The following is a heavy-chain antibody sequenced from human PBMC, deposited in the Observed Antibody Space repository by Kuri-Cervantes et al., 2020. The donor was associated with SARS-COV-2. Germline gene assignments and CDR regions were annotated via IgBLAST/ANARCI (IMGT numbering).Heavy chain of an antibody. CDR3: ARGGYSSSSGHYFDY. CDR2: IHGTRNII. J-gene: IGHJ4*02. V-gene: IGHV3-48*04. Sequence: GESLKISCVVSGFNFSPYPMNWVRQAPGKGLEWVAYIHGTRNIIYYADSVKGRFTISRDNAKNSLYPQMNSLRAEDTAVYYCARGGYSSSSGHYFDYWGQGTLVTVSS. D-gene: IGHD6-6*01. CDR1: GFNFSPYP.